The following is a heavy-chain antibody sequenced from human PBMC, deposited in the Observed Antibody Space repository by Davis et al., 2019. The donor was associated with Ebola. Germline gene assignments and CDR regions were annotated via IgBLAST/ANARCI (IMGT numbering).Heavy chain of an antibody. CDR3: ATTPQYSSGQNKPFDY. J-gene: IGHJ4*02. CDR1: GFTFSSYA. CDR2: ISRSGGST. D-gene: IGHD6-19*01. V-gene: IGHV3-23*01. Sequence: PGGSLRLSCAASGFTFSSYAMSWVRQAPGKGLEWVSAISRSGGSTYYADSVKGRFTVSRDNSKNTLYLQMNSLRAEDTAVYYCATTPQYSSGQNKPFDYWGQGTLVTVSS.